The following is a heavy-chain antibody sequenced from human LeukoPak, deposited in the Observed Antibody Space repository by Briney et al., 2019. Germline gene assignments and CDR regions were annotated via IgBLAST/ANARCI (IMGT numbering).Heavy chain of an antibody. CDR3: ARSGGGSSSWGIDY. Sequence: GASVKASCKASGYTFTGYYMHWVRQAPGQGLEWMGWINPNSGGPNYAQKFQGRVTMTRDTSISTAYLELSRLRSDDMAVYYCARSGGGSSSWGIDYWGQGTLVTVSS. J-gene: IGHJ4*02. V-gene: IGHV1-2*02. D-gene: IGHD6-13*01. CDR1: GYTFTGYY. CDR2: INPNSGGP.